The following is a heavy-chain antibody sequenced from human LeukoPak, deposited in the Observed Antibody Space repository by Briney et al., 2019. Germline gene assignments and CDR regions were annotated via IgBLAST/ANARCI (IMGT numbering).Heavy chain of an antibody. D-gene: IGHD6-13*01. J-gene: IGHJ6*02. CDR3: ARVWAAGTFYYYGMDV. CDR2: ISYDGSNK. V-gene: IGHV3-30-3*01. CDR1: GFTFSSYA. Sequence: GGSLRLSCAASGFTFSSYAMHWVRQAPGKGLECVAVISYDGSNKYYADSVKGRFTISRDNSKNTLYLQMNSLRAEDTAVYYCARVWAAGTFYYYGMDVWGQGTTVTVSS.